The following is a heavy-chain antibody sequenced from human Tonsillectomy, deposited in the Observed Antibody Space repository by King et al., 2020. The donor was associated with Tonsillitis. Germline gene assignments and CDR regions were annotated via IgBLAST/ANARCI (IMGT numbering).Heavy chain of an antibody. CDR3: ARGIGYLFAFDI. Sequence: QLQESGPGLVKPSETLSLTCTVSGASINAYYWSWIRQSAEQGLEWIGRISSTGSTNYNPSLKSRLTMSVDTSKTQFSLNLTSMTAADTAVYYCARGIGYLFAFDIWGQGTKVIVSS. D-gene: IGHD1-1*01. J-gene: IGHJ3*02. CDR1: GASINAYY. V-gene: IGHV4-4*07. CDR2: ISSTGST.